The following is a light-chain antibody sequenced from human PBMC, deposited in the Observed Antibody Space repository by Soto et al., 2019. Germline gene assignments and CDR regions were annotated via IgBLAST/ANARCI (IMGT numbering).Light chain of an antibody. V-gene: IGKV3-20*01. CDR1: QSVRNNY. CDR2: DVS. Sequence: EIGLTQSPGTLSLSPGERATLSCRASQSVRNNYLVWYQQRPGQPPRFLMYDVSTRAAGIPDRFSGSGSGTDFTLTINRLEPEDFAVYYCQQYGSTPLTFGGGTKVDIK. CDR3: QQYGSTPLT. J-gene: IGKJ4*01.